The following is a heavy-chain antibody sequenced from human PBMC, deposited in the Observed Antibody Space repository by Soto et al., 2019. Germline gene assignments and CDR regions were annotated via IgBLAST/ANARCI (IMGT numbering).Heavy chain of an antibody. J-gene: IGHJ4*02. CDR2: ISGGGGST. Sequence: EVQLLESGGDLVQPGGSLRLSCAASGFTFSNYAMSWVRQAPGKGLEWVSAISGGGGSTYYADSVKGRFTIPRDNSRNTLFLQMNSLRAEDTAVYYCAKDPPVAMIFGVVIPPYYFDYWGQGTLVTVSS. CDR1: GFTFSNYA. V-gene: IGHV3-23*01. CDR3: AKDPPVAMIFGVVIPPYYFDY. D-gene: IGHD3-3*01.